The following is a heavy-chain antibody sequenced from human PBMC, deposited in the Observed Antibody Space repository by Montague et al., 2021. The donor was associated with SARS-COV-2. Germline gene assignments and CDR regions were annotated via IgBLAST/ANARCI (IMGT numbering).Heavy chain of an antibody. CDR3: ASEMIAVDGTAPFDY. D-gene: IGHD6-19*01. CDR1: GFTFSSYA. CDR2: ISYDGGNK. Sequence: SLRLSCAASGFTFSSYAMHWVRQAPGKGLEWVAAISYDGGNKYYADSVKGRFTISRDNSKNTLYLQMNSLRAEDTAVYYCASEMIAVDGTAPFDYWGQGTMVTVSS. J-gene: IGHJ4*02. V-gene: IGHV3-30-3*01.